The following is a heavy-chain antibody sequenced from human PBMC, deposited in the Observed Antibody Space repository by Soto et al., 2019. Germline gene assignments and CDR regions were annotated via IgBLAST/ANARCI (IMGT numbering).Heavy chain of an antibody. CDR2: ISAYNGNT. CDR3: ARDQPRIAARPWMVSAQVSWFDP. D-gene: IGHD6-6*01. J-gene: IGHJ5*02. CDR1: GYTFTSYG. V-gene: IGHV1-18*01. Sequence: GASVKVSCKASGYTFTSYGISWVRQAPGQGLEWMGWISAYNGNTNYAQKLQGRVTMTTDTSTSTAYMELRSLRSDDTAVYYCARDQPRIAARPWMVSAQVSWFDPWGQGTLVTVSS.